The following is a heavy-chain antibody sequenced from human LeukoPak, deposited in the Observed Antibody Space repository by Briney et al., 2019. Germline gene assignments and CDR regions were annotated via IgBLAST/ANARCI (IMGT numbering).Heavy chain of an antibody. V-gene: IGHV4-59*01. CDR1: GGSISSYY. J-gene: IGHJ2*01. D-gene: IGHD6-13*01. CDR3: AGLAAYWYFDL. CDR2: IYYSGTT. Sequence: SETLSLTCTVSGGSISSYYWSWIRQPPGKGLEWIGYIYYSGTTDYNPSLKSRVTISVDTSKHQFSLKVTSVTAADTAVYSCAGLAAYWYFDLWGGGTLVTVSS.